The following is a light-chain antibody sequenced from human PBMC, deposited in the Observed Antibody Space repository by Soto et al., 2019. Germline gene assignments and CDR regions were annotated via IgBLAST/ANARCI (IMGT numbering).Light chain of an antibody. V-gene: IGLV1-40*01. CDR2: YHN. J-gene: IGLJ1*01. Sequence: QSVLTQPASVSGPPGQTVTISCTGSNSNIGAGYDVHWYQQLPGKAPKLLIYYHNIRPSGVADSFSGGNSGNSASLAITGRHADDEDDDYCQAQDSSLSGSVFGAGTKLTVL. CDR3: QAQDSSLSGSV. CDR1: NSNIGAGYD.